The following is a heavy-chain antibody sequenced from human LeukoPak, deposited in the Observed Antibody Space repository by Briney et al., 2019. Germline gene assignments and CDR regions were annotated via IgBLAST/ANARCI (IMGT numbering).Heavy chain of an antibody. CDR1: GYTFTSYY. J-gene: IGHJ4*02. CDR2: INPSGGST. Sequence: ASVKVSCKASGYTFTSYYMHWVRQASGQGLEWMGIINPSGGSTSYAQKFQGRVTMTRDMSTSTVYMELSSLRSEDTAVYYCARDLGTVTDGLGVWGQGTLVTVSS. D-gene: IGHD4-17*01. V-gene: IGHV1-46*01. CDR3: ARDLGTVTDGLGV.